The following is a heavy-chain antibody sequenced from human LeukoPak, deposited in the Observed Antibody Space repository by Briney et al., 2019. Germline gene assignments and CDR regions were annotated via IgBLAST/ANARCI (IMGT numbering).Heavy chain of an antibody. V-gene: IGHV3-74*01. D-gene: IGHD1-26*01. J-gene: IGHJ2*01. CDR2: IKTDGSTI. Sequence: GGSLRLSCAASGFVFSNYWMHWVRQAPGKGLVWVSRIKTDGSTITYADSVKGRFTISRDNAMNTLYLQMNSLGAEDTAVYYCARVGQGEWFFDLWGRGTLVTVSS. CDR3: ARVGQGEWFFDL. CDR1: GFVFSNYW.